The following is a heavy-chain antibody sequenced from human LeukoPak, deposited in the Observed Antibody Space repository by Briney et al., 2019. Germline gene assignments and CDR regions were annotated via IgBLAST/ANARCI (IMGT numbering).Heavy chain of an antibody. V-gene: IGHV1-2*02. CDR3: ARNVYAMVRGVISTFDY. J-gene: IGHJ4*02. CDR1: GYTFTGHY. Sequence: GASVKVSCKASGYTFTGHYMHWVRQAPGQGLEWMGWINPNSGGTNYAQKFQGRVTMTRDTSISTAYMELSRLRSDDTAVYYCARNVYAMVRGVISTFDYWGQGTLVTVSS. CDR2: INPNSGGT. D-gene: IGHD3-10*01.